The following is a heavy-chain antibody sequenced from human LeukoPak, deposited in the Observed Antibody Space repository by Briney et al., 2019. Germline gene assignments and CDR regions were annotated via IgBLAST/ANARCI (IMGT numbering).Heavy chain of an antibody. CDR1: GFTFSSYE. CDR3: ARGQVVVVAARENWFDP. Sequence: GGSLRLSCAASGFTFSSYEMNWVRQAPGKGLEWVSYISSSGSTIYYADSVKGRFTISRDNVKNSLYLQMNSLRAEDTAVYYCARGQVVVVAARENWFDPWGQGTLVTVSS. J-gene: IGHJ5*02. D-gene: IGHD2-15*01. CDR2: ISSSGSTI. V-gene: IGHV3-48*03.